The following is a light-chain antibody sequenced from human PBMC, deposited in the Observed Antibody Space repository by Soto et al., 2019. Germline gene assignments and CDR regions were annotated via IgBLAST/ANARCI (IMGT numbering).Light chain of an antibody. Sequence: EIVLTHSPGTLSFSPGERATLSFSSSQSVSSSYLAWYQQKPGQAPRLLIYGASNRATGIPDRFSGSGSGTDFTLTTSRLEPEDFAVYYCQQYGSSLINFGQGTRLEIK. CDR1: QSVSSSY. V-gene: IGKV3-20*01. J-gene: IGKJ5*01. CDR2: GAS. CDR3: QQYGSSLIN.